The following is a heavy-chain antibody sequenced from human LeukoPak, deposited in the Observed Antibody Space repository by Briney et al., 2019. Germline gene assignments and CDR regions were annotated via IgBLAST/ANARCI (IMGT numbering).Heavy chain of an antibody. V-gene: IGHV4-59*01. Sequence: SETLSLTCTVSGGSISSYYWSWIRQPPGKGLEWIGYIHYSGSTNYNPSLKSRVTISVDTSKNQFSLKLSSVTAADTAVYYCARDRGYYGSGSYPSKYYYYGMDVWGQGTTVTVSS. D-gene: IGHD3-10*01. CDR1: GGSISSYY. CDR2: IHYSGST. CDR3: ARDRGYYGSGSYPSKYYYYGMDV. J-gene: IGHJ6*02.